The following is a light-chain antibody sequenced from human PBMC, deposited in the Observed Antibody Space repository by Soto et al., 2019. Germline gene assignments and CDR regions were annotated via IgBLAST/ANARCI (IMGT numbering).Light chain of an antibody. CDR1: QSVSSN. J-gene: IGKJ2*02. CDR2: VAS. V-gene: IGKV3-15*01. Sequence: EIVMTKSPATLSVSPGERATLSCRARQSVSSNLAWYQQKPGQAPRLLIYVASTRATGIPARFSGSASGTEFTLTISSLQSEDCAVYYCQQYNNWPPRTFGQGTKLDIK. CDR3: QQYNNWPPRT.